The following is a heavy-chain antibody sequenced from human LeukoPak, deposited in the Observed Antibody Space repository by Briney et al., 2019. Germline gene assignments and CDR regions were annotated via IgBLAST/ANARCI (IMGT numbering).Heavy chain of an antibody. V-gene: IGHV4-59*01. Sequence: SETLSLTCTVSGGSISYYYWNWIRQPPGKALEWIGDIYYNGSSNYNPSLKSRVIILVDTSRNQFSLRLNSVTAADTAVYYCARSGHYNFNARAWFDPWGQGTLVTVSS. J-gene: IGHJ5*02. CDR1: GGSISYYY. CDR2: IYYNGSS. D-gene: IGHD3-10*01. CDR3: ARSGHYNFNARAWFDP.